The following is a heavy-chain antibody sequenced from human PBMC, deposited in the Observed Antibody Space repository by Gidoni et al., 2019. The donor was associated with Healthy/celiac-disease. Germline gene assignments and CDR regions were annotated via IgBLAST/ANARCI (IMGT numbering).Heavy chain of an antibody. J-gene: IGHJ6*02. Sequence: EVQLLESGGGLVQPGGSLRLSCAASGFTFSSYAMSWVRQAPGKGLEWVSAISGSGGSTYYADSVKGRFTISRDNSKNTLYLQMNSLRAEDTAVYYCATDIVVVPAAIGRGYGMDVWGQGTTVTVSS. CDR2: ISGSGGST. CDR1: GFTFSSYA. D-gene: IGHD2-2*01. CDR3: ATDIVVVPAAIGRGYGMDV. V-gene: IGHV3-23*01.